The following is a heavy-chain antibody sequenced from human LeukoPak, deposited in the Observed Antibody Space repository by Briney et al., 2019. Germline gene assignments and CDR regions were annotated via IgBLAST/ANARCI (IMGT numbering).Heavy chain of an antibody. J-gene: IGHJ4*02. V-gene: IGHV4-34*01. CDR3: ARHVVVSGTERRSSFDY. CDR1: GGSFSGYY. Sequence: SETLSLTCAVYGGSFSGYYWSWVRQPPGKGLEWIGEINHSGSTNYNPSLKSRVTISVDTSKNQFSLKLSSVTAADTAVYYCARHVVVSGTERRSSFDYWGQGTLVTVSS. CDR2: INHSGST. D-gene: IGHD1-1*01.